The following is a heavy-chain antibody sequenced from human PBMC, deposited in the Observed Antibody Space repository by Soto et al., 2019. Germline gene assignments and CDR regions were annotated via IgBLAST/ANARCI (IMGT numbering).Heavy chain of an antibody. CDR1: GGSIYRSGYY. J-gene: IGHJ4*02. V-gene: IGHV4-39*01. D-gene: IGHD2-15*01. CDR3: GKVLVGATGHTDSDS. CDR2: IDDNGVP. Sequence: SETLSLTCTVSGGSIYRSGYYWGWIRQPPGRGLEWIVNIDDNGVPYSNPSLKSRVTISVDTSKNQFSLKLTSVTAADTALYYCGKVLVGATGHTDSDSWGPGTLVT.